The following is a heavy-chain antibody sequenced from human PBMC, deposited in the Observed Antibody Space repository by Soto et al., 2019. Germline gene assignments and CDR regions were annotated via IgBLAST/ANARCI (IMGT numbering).Heavy chain of an antibody. CDR3: ARSGGQYYGDACFDY. V-gene: IGHV3-7*01. Sequence: GGSLRLSCAASGFTFSSYWMSWVRQAPGKGLEWVANIKQDGSEKYYVDSVKGRFTISRDNAKNSLYLQMNSLRAEDTAVYYCARSGGQYYGDACFDYWGQGTLVTVSS. CDR1: GFTFSSYW. CDR2: IKQDGSEK. J-gene: IGHJ4*02. D-gene: IGHD4-17*01.